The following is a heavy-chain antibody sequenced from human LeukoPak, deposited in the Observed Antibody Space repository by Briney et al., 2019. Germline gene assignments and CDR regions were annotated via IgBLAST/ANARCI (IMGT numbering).Heavy chain of an antibody. CDR3: ARGVAYGSGSTTYFDY. CDR2: IYHSGST. V-gene: IGHV4-30-2*01. D-gene: IGHD3-10*01. CDR1: GGSISSGGYS. Sequence: SQTLSLTCAVSGGSISSGGYSWSWIRQPPGKGLEWIGYIYHSGSTYYNPSLKSRVTISVDRSKNQFSLKLSSVTAADTAVYYCARGVAYGSGSTTYFDYWGQGTLVTVSS. J-gene: IGHJ4*02.